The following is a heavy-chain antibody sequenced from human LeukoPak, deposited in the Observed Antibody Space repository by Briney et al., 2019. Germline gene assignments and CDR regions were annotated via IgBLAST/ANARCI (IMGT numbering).Heavy chain of an antibody. CDR1: GFTFSSYA. V-gene: IGHV3-23*01. Sequence: GGSLRLSCAASGFTFSSYAMSWVRQAPGKGLEGVSAISGNGGSTYYADSVKGRFTISRDNSKNTLYLQMNSLRAEDTAVYYCAKDPLSPEYYYYYYGMDVWGQGTTVTVSS. J-gene: IGHJ6*02. CDR3: AKDPLSPEYYYYYYGMDV. CDR2: ISGNGGST. D-gene: IGHD1-14*01.